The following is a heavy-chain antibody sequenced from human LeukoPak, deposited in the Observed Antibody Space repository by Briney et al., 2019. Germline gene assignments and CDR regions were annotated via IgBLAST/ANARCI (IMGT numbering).Heavy chain of an antibody. Sequence: ASVKVSCKASGGTFSSYAISWVRQAPGQGLEWMGGIIPIFGTANYAQKFQGRVTITADESTSTAYMELSSLRSEDTAVYYCARAGDSSGYYDFWYYFDYWGQGTLVTVSS. D-gene: IGHD3-22*01. CDR1: GGTFSSYA. J-gene: IGHJ4*02. V-gene: IGHV1-69*13. CDR3: ARAGDSSGYYDFWYYFDY. CDR2: IIPIFGTA.